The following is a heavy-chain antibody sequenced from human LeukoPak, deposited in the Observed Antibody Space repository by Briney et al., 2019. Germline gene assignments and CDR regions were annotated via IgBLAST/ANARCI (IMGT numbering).Heavy chain of an antibody. CDR3: AKSGIEGYSSGHDALHI. Sequence: GGSLRLSCAASGFTFSSYSMNWVRQAPGKGLEWVSSISSSSSYIYYADSVKGRFTISRDNAKNSLYLQMNSLRSDDTAVYFCAKSGIEGYSSGHDALHIWGQGTMVTVSS. D-gene: IGHD6-19*01. J-gene: IGHJ3*02. V-gene: IGHV3-21*04. CDR1: GFTFSSYS. CDR2: ISSSSSYI.